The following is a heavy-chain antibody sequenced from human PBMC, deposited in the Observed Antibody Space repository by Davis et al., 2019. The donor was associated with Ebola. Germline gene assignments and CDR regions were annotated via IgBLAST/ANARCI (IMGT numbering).Heavy chain of an antibody. V-gene: IGHV1-18*04. CDR3: ARLRGPSWYFDL. CDR2: ISAYNGNT. Sequence: ASVKVSCKASGYTFTSYGISWVRQAPGQGLEWMGWISAYNGNTNYAQKLQGRVTMTTDTSASTAYMELSSLRSEDTAVYYCARLRGPSWYFDLWGRGTLVTVSS. J-gene: IGHJ2*01. D-gene: IGHD3-16*01. CDR1: GYTFTSYG.